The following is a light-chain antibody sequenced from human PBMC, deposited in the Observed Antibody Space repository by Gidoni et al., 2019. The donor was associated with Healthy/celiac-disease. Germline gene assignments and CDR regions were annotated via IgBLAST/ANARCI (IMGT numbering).Light chain of an antibody. V-gene: IGKV3-11*01. J-gene: IGKJ1*01. CDR1: QSVSSY. CDR3: QQRSNWQEKT. Sequence: IVLTQSPATLSFSPGERATLSCRASQSVSSYLAWYQQKPGQAPRLLIYDASNRATGIPARFSGSGSGTDFTLTISSLEPEDFAVYYCQQRSNWQEKTFGQGTKVEIK. CDR2: DAS.